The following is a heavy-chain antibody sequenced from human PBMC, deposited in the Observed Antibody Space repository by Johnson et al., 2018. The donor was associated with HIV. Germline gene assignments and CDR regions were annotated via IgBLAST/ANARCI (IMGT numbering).Heavy chain of an antibody. Sequence: VQLVASGGGLIQPGGSLRLSCAASGFTVSSNYMSWVRQAPGKGLEWVSVIYSGGSTYYADSVKGRFTISRDNAKNTLYLQMNSLRAEDTAVYYCARDGVPPTIRGAFDIWGQGTMVTVSS. J-gene: IGHJ3*02. V-gene: IGHV3-66*03. CDR3: ARDGVPPTIRGAFDI. D-gene: IGHD2-2*01. CDR1: GFTVSSNY. CDR2: IYSGGST.